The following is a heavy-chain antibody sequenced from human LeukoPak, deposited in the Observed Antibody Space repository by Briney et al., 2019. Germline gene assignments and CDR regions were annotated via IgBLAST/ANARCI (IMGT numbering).Heavy chain of an antibody. Sequence: SETLSLTCTVSGGSISSDYWSWIRQPAGKGLEWIGRIYTGGSTTHYNPSLKSRVSMSVDTSKNQFSLKLSSLTAADTAVYYCAREWVPTSPDYFDYWGHGILVTVSS. V-gene: IGHV4-4*07. D-gene: IGHD1-26*01. CDR2: IYTGGST. CDR3: AREWVPTSPDYFDY. J-gene: IGHJ4*01. CDR1: GGSISSDY.